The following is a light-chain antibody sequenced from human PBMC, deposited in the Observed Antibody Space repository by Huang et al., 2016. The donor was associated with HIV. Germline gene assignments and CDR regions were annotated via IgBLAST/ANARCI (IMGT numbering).Light chain of an antibody. CDR3: QQYKRWPWT. CDR2: GAY. Sequence: EILMTQSPATLSVSPGESATLSCRANQSVSSNLAWYQQKRGQAPSLLIYGAYTRATGIPARFSASGSVTEFTLTISSLQSEDFVVYYCQQYKRWPWTFGRGTKVEIK. CDR1: QSVSSN. J-gene: IGKJ1*01. V-gene: IGKV3-15*01.